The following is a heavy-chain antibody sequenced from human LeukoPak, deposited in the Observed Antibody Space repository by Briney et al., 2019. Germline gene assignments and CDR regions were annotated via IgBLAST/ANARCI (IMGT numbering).Heavy chain of an antibody. Sequence: SLRLSCAASGFTFDDYAMHWVRQAPGKGLEWVSGISWNSGSIGYADSVKGRFTISRDNAKNSLYLQMNSLRAEDTAVYYCARSYGDQIFDYWGQGTLVTVSS. J-gene: IGHJ4*02. CDR1: GFTFDDYA. D-gene: IGHD4-17*01. CDR2: ISWNSGSI. V-gene: IGHV3-9*01. CDR3: ARSYGDQIFDY.